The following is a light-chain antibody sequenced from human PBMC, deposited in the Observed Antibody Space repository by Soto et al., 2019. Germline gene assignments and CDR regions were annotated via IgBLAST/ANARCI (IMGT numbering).Light chain of an antibody. Sequence: QPVLTQSPSVSASLGASVKLTCTLSSGHSTYAIAWHQQQSEKGPWFLMKINSDGSHSKGDGFFDRFSGSSSGAERHLTISSLQSEDEADYYCQSLGTGIQVFGGGTKLTVL. J-gene: IGLJ3*02. CDR2: INSDGSH. CDR3: QSLGTGIQV. V-gene: IGLV4-69*01. CDR1: SGHSTYA.